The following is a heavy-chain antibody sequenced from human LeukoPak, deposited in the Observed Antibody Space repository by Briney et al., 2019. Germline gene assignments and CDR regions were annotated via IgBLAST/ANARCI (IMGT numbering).Heavy chain of an antibody. V-gene: IGHV4-34*09. D-gene: IGHD6-13*01. CDR3: AREIAAAGKSFPDY. CDR1: GGSFSGYY. Sequence: SETLSLTCAVYGGSFSGYYWSWIRQPPGKGLEWIGEINHSGSTNYNPSLKSRVTISVDTSKNQFSLKLSSVTAADTAVYYCAREIAAAGKSFPDYWGQGTLVTVSS. J-gene: IGHJ4*02. CDR2: INHSGST.